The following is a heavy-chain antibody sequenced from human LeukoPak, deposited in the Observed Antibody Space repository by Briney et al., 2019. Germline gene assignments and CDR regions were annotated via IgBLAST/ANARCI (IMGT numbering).Heavy chain of an antibody. Sequence: QPGGSLILSCAASGFTFRSYWIHRVRQAPGKGLVWVGRIDNDGSDTIYADSVRGRFTVSRDNAKNTLYLQMNSLRAEDTAVYFCARGGFSHGFDVWGQGTVVTVSS. CDR1: GFTFRSYW. J-gene: IGHJ3*01. D-gene: IGHD5-12*01. V-gene: IGHV3-74*01. CDR3: ARGGFSHGFDV. CDR2: IDNDGSDT.